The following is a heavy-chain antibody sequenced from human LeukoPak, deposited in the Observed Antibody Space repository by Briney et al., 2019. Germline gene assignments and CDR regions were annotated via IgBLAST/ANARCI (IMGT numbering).Heavy chain of an antibody. J-gene: IGHJ4*02. CDR2: ISGSGGST. V-gene: IGHV3-23*01. Sequence: PGGSLRLSCAASGFTFSSYAMSWVRQAPGKGLEWVTAISGSGGSTYYADSVKGRFTISRDNSKNTLYLQMNSLRAEDTAVYYCAKVARYYGSGSQFDYWGQGTLVTVSS. CDR3: AKVARYYGSGSQFDY. D-gene: IGHD3-10*01. CDR1: GFTFSSYA.